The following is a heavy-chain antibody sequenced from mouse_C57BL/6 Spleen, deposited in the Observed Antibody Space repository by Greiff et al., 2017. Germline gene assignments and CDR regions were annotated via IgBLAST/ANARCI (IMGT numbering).Heavy chain of an antibody. Sequence: QVQLQQPGAELVKPGASVKLSCKASGYTFTSYWMQWVKQRPGQGLEWIGGIDPSDSYTNYNQKFKGKATLTVDTSSSTAYMQLSSLTSEDSAVYYCARKGYGDYFDYWGQGTTLTVSS. CDR2: IDPSDSYT. D-gene: IGHD2-10*02. V-gene: IGHV1-50*01. CDR1: GYTFTSYW. CDR3: ARKGYGDYFDY. J-gene: IGHJ2*01.